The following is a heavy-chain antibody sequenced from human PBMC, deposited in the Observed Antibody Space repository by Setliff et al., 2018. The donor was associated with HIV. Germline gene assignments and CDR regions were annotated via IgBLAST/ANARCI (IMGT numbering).Heavy chain of an antibody. D-gene: IGHD1-26*01. CDR1: GGTFSSYA. Sequence: ASVKVSCKASGGTFSSYAISWVRQAPGQGLEWMGGIIPILGPANYAQRFQGRVTITAGEYTTTSYMELRNLRSEDTAVYYCARGSYGDYWGQGALVTVSS. V-gene: IGHV1-69*13. J-gene: IGHJ4*02. CDR3: ARGSYGDY. CDR2: IIPILGPA.